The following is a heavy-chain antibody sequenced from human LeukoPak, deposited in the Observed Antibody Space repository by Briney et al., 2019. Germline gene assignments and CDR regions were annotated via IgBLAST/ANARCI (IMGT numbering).Heavy chain of an antibody. CDR3: ANYYDSSGSSL. Sequence: PSETLSLTCAVYGGSFSGYYWSWIRQPPGKGLEWIGEINHSGSTNYNPSLKSRVTISVDTSKNQFSLKLSSVTAADTAVYYCANYYDSSGSSLWGQGTLVTVSS. CDR1: GGSFSGYY. V-gene: IGHV4-34*01. D-gene: IGHD3-22*01. CDR2: INHSGST. J-gene: IGHJ4*02.